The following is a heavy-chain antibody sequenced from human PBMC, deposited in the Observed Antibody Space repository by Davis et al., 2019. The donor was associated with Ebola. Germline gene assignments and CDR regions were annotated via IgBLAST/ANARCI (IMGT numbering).Heavy chain of an antibody. J-gene: IGHJ6*02. V-gene: IGHV3-48*01. Sequence: GESLKISCAASGFTFSSYAMSWVRQAPGKGLEWVSYISSSSSTIYYADSVKGRFTISRDNSKNTLYLQMNSLRAEDTAVYYCAKSRGSSWYGMDVWGQGTTVTVSS. CDR2: ISSSSSTI. CDR1: GFTFSSYA. CDR3: AKSRGSSWYGMDV. D-gene: IGHD6-13*01.